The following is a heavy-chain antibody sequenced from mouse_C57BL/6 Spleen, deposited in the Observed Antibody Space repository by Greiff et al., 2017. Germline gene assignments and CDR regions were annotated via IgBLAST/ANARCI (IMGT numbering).Heavy chain of an antibody. CDR1: GYTFTDYE. Sequence: QVQLKQSGAELVRPGASVTLSCKASGYTFTDYEMHWVKQTPVHGLEWIGAIDPETGGTAYNQKFKGKAILTAEKSSSTAYMELRSLTSEDSAVYYCTRDYSNYFWYFDVWGTGTTVTVSS. CDR2: IDPETGGT. D-gene: IGHD2-5*01. V-gene: IGHV1-15*01. CDR3: TRDYSNYFWYFDV. J-gene: IGHJ1*03.